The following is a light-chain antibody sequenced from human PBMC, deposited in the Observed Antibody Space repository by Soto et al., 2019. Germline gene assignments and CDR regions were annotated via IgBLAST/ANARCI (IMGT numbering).Light chain of an antibody. Sequence: EIVMTQSPATLSVSPGERATLSCRASQSVGSNLAWYQQKAGQAPRLLIYGASTRATGNPARFSGSGSGTEFTLTISSLQSEDFALYYCQQYNNWPPVTFGQGTRLEIK. CDR1: QSVGSN. CDR3: QQYNNWPPVT. CDR2: GAS. J-gene: IGKJ5*01. V-gene: IGKV3-15*01.